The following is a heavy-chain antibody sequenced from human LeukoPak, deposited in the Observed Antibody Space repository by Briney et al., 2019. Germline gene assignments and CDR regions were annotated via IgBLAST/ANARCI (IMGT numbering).Heavy chain of an antibody. CDR3: ARGGIQVSGIDEFDY. CDR2: IGIRGDT. CDR1: GFTFIDYD. D-gene: IGHD6-19*01. Sequence: PGGSLRLSCAASGFTFIDYDMHWVRQVIGKGLEAVSAIGIRGDTHYSGSVKGRFTISRENAESSLYLQTNSLRPEDTAVYYCARGGIQVSGIDEFDYWGKGTTVTVSS. V-gene: IGHV3-13*01. J-gene: IGHJ6*04.